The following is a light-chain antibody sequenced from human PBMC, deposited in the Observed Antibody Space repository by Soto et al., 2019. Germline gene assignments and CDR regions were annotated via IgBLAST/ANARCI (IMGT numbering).Light chain of an antibody. Sequence: DIPMTQSPSSLSASVGDRVTITCRASENINRHLNWYHQQPGKAPKLLIYGASSLQDRVPARFRGGGSGTDFTLIITDLQPEDFATYFCHQSYTALSITFGQGTRLEMK. CDR1: ENINRH. V-gene: IGKV1-39*01. J-gene: IGKJ5*01. CDR2: GAS. CDR3: HQSYTALSIT.